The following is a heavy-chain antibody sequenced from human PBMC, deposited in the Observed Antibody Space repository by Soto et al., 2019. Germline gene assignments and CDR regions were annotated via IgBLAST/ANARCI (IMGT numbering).Heavy chain of an antibody. J-gene: IGHJ3*02. CDR2: IKSKTDGGTI. Sequence: APGKGLEWVGRIKSKTDGGTIDYAAPVKGRFTISRDDSENTLYLQMSSLKTDDTAVYFCTTVKVGVAAFAIWGQGTMVTVSS. CDR3: TTVKVGVAAFAI. V-gene: IGHV3-15*01. D-gene: IGHD1-26*01.